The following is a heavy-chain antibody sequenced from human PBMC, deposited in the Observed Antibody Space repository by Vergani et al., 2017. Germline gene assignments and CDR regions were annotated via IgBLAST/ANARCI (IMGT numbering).Heavy chain of an antibody. D-gene: IGHD3-9*01. Sequence: EVQLVESGGGLVKPGGSLRLSCAASGFTFSSYWMSWVRQAPGKGLEWVANIKQDGSEKYYVDSVKGRFTISRDNAKNSLYLQMNSLRAEDTAVYYCARDGHHYEILTGYYGMDVWGQGTTVTVSS. V-gene: IGHV3-7*03. CDR2: IKQDGSEK. J-gene: IGHJ6*02. CDR3: ARDGHHYEILTGYYGMDV. CDR1: GFTFSSYW.